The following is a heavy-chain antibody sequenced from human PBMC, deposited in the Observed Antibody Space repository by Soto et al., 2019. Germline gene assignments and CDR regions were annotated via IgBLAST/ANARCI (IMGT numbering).Heavy chain of an antibody. CDR1: GGSFSGYY. J-gene: IGHJ6*02. CDR3: ARDELVLNYYYYYGMDV. CDR2: INHSGST. V-gene: IGHV4-34*01. D-gene: IGHD6-13*01. Sequence: SSETLSLTCAVYGGSFSGYYWSWIRQPPGKGLEWIGEINHSGSTNYNPSLKSRVTISVDTSKNQFSLKLSSVTAADTAVYYCARDELVLNYYYYYGMDVWGQGTTVTVSS.